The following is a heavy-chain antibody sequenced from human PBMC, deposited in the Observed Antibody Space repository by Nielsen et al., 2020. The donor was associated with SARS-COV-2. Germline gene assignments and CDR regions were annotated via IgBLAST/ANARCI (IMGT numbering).Heavy chain of an antibody. Sequence: GGSLRLSCAASGFTFDDYAMHWVRQAPGKGLEWVSGISWNSGSIGYADSVKGRFTISRDNAKNSLYLQMNSLRAEDTALYYCAKDNGLRGSGYFDLWGRGTLVTVSS. CDR3: AKDNGLRGSGYFDL. CDR2: ISWNSGSI. CDR1: GFTFDDYA. J-gene: IGHJ2*01. D-gene: IGHD3-10*01. V-gene: IGHV3-9*01.